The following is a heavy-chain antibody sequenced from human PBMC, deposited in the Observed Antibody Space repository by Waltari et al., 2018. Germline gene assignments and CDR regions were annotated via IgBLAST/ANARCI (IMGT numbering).Heavy chain of an antibody. CDR2: ISSSSSYI. D-gene: IGHD1-1*01. V-gene: IGHV3-21*01. CDR1: GFTFSSYS. CDR3: ARGGTYYYYYYYMDV. J-gene: IGHJ6*03. Sequence: EVQLVESGGGLVKPGGSLRLSCAASGFTFSSYSMNWVRQAPGKGLEWVSSISSSSSYIYEADSVKGRFTISRDNAKNSLYLQMNSLRAEDTAVYYGARGGTYYYYYYYMDVWGKGTTVTVSS.